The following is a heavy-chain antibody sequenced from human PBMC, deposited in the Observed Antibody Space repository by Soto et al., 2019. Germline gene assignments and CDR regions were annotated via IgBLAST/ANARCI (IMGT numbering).Heavy chain of an antibody. D-gene: IGHD6-13*01. J-gene: IGHJ5*02. CDR2: INHSGST. CDR1: GGSFSGYY. V-gene: IGHV4-34*01. CDR3: ARGLRIAAAGLPFFDP. Sequence: SETLSLTCAVYGGSFSGYYWSWIRQPPGKGLEWIGEINHSGSTNYNPSLKSRVTISVDTSKNQFSLKLSSVTAADTAVYYCARGLRIAAAGLPFFDPWGQGTLVTVSS.